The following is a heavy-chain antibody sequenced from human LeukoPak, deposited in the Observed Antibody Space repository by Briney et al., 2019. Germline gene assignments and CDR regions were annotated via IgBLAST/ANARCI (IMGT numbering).Heavy chain of an antibody. V-gene: IGHV4-59*01. D-gene: IGHD3-9*01. J-gene: IGHJ4*02. CDR1: GGSISSYY. CDR2: IYYSGST. CDR3: ARSKDILTGYCFDY. Sequence: SETLSLTCTVSGGSISSYYWSWIRQPPGKGLEWIGYIYYSGSTNYNPSLKSRVTISVDKSKNQFSLKLSSVTAADTAVYYCARSKDILTGYCFDYWGQGTLVTGSS.